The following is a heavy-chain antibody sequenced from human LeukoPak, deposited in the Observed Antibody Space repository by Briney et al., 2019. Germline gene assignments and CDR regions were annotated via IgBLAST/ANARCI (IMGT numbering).Heavy chain of an antibody. Sequence: GGSLRLSCAASGFTFSSYEMNWVRQAPGKGLEWVSYISSSGSTIYYADSVKGRFTISRDNAKNSLYLQMNSLRAEDTAVYHCAREGYSYGYDYWGQGTLATVSS. CDR3: AREGYSYGYDY. CDR2: ISSSGSTI. V-gene: IGHV3-48*03. J-gene: IGHJ4*02. D-gene: IGHD5-18*01. CDR1: GFTFSSYE.